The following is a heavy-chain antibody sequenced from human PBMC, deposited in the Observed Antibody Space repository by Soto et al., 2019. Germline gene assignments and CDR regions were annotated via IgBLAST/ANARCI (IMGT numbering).Heavy chain of an antibody. CDR1: GGSISSYY. Sequence: SETLSLTCTVSGGSISSYYWSWISQPPGKGLEWIGYIYYSGSTNYNPSLKSRVTISVDTSKNQFSLRLNSVTAADTPVYYCARRWGGTFDIWGQGTMVT. CDR2: IYYSGST. J-gene: IGHJ3*02. V-gene: IGHV4-59*08. CDR3: ARRWGGTFDI. D-gene: IGHD3-10*01.